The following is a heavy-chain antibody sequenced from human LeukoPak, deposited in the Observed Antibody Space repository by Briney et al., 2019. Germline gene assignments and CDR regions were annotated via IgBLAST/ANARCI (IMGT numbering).Heavy chain of an antibody. Sequence: VKVSCKDSGGTLIKYGISWVGQAPGEGREGMGGAMPFLGKAKYAQKFHDRITITAEKSTTTTYMELRSLRSDDTAIYYCAILGTVPYWGQGTQITVSS. V-gene: IGHV1-69*10. CDR1: GGTLIKYG. D-gene: IGHD1-26*01. J-gene: IGHJ4*02. CDR3: AILGTVPY. CDR2: AMPFLGKA.